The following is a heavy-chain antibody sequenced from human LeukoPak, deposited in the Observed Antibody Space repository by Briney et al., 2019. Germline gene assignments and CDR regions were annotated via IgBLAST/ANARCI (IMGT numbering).Heavy chain of an antibody. CDR2: IYYSGST. D-gene: IGHD3-22*01. CDR3: ARGSQSDSSGYYGRNHAFDI. CDR1: GGSISSGGYS. J-gene: IGHJ3*02. Sequence: SQTLSLTCTVSGGSISSGGYSWSWIRQHPGKGLECIGYIYYSGSTYYNPSLKSRVTISVDTSKNQFSLKLSSVTAADTAVYYCARGSQSDSSGYYGRNHAFDIWGQGTMVTVSS. V-gene: IGHV4-31*03.